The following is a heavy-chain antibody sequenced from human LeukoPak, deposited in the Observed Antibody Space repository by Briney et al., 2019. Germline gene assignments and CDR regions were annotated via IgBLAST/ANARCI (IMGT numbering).Heavy chain of an antibody. Sequence: SETLSLTCTVSGGSISSYYWSWIRQPPGKGLEWIGYIYYSGSTSYNPSLKSRVTISVDASKNQFSLKLRSVTAADTAVYYCARYSGSYPHDAFEIWGQGTMVTVSS. CDR3: ARYSGSYPHDAFEI. D-gene: IGHD1-26*01. CDR2: IYYSGST. CDR1: GGSISSYY. V-gene: IGHV4-59*01. J-gene: IGHJ3*02.